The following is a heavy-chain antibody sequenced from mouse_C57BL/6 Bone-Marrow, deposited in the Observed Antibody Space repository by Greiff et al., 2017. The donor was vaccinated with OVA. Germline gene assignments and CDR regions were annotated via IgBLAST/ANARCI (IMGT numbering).Heavy chain of an antibody. V-gene: IGHV1-50*01. Sequence: QVQLQQPGAELVKPGASVKLSCKASGYTFTSYWMQWVKQRPGQGLEWIGEIDPSDSYTNYNQKFKGKATLTVEPSSSTAYMQRSRLTSEDSAVYYCARERIHYGNGDYFDYTGEGTTLTVSS. J-gene: IGHJ2*01. D-gene: IGHD2-1*01. CDR3: ARERIHYGNGDYFDY. CDR1: GYTFTSYW. CDR2: IDPSDSYT.